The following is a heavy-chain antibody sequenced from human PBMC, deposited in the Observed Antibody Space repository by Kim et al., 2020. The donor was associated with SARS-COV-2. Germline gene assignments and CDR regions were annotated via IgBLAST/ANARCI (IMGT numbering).Heavy chain of an antibody. D-gene: IGHD2-8*02. J-gene: IGHJ2*01. Sequence: SETLSLTCTVSGGSISSYYWSWIRQPPGKGLEWIGYIYYSGSTNYNPSLKSRVTISVDTSKNQFSLKLSSVTAADTAVYYCARDRRGWLQCTANWYFDIWGRGTLVTVSS. CDR1: GGSISSYY. CDR2: IYYSGST. V-gene: IGHV4-59*01. CDR3: ARDRRGWLQCTANWYFDI.